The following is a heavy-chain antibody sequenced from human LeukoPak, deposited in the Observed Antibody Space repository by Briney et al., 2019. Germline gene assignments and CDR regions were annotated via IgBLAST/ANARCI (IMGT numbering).Heavy chain of an antibody. V-gene: IGHV4-59*08. CDR1: GGSTSSYY. CDR2: IYYSGST. CDR3: ARSGATRGEGFDY. J-gene: IGHJ4*02. D-gene: IGHD1-26*01. Sequence: SETLSLTCTVSGGSTSSYYWSWIRQPPGKGLEWIGYIYYSGSTNYNPSLKSRVTISVDTSKNQFSLKLSSVTAADTAVYYCARSGATRGEGFDYWGQGTLVTVSS.